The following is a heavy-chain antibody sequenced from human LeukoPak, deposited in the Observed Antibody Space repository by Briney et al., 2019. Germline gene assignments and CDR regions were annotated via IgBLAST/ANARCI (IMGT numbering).Heavy chain of an antibody. Sequence: ASVKVSCKASGYTFTGYYMHWVRQAPGQGLEWMGWINPNSGGTNYAQKFQGRVTMTRDTSISTAYMELSRLRSDDTAVYYCARDTTETYYDFWSGYYKGGDYWGQGILVTVSS. J-gene: IGHJ4*02. CDR1: GYTFTGYY. CDR3: ARDTTETYYDFWSGYYKGGDY. V-gene: IGHV1-2*02. CDR2: INPNSGGT. D-gene: IGHD3-3*01.